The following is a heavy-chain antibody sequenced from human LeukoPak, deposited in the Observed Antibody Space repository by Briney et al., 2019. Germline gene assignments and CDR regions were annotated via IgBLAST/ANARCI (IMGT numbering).Heavy chain of an antibody. CDR1: EFSVCINY. J-gene: IGHJ4*02. D-gene: IGHD2-21*01. CDR2: IYSGGST. V-gene: IGHV3-53*01. Sequence: SGGSLRLSCAASEFSVCINYMTWGRQAPGEGLEWVSLIYSGGSTYYTDSVRGRFTISRYNSKNTLYLQINSLRAEDAAVYFCAKAPVTSCRGAYCYPFDSWGKGTLVTVSS. CDR3: AKAPVTSCRGAYCYPFDS.